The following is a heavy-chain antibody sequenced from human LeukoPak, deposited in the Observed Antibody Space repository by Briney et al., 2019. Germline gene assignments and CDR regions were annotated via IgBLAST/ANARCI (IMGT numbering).Heavy chain of an antibody. D-gene: IGHD3-16*02. V-gene: IGHV1-69*01. J-gene: IGHJ4*02. CDR1: GGTFSIYA. Sequence: SVKVSCTASGGTFSIYAISWVRQAPGQGLEWMGGIIPIFGTANYAQKFQGRVTITADESTSTAYMELSSLRSEDTAVYYCARAYYDYVWGSYRPIDYWGQGTLVTVSS. CDR2: IIPIFGTA. CDR3: ARAYYDYVWGSYRPIDY.